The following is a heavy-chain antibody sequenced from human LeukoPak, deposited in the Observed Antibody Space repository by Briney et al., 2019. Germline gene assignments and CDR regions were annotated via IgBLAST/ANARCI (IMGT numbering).Heavy chain of an antibody. CDR2: INTNTGNP. D-gene: IGHD3-3*01. CDR1: GYTFTSYG. V-gene: IGHV7-4-1*02. J-gene: IGHJ5*02. Sequence: ASVKVSCKASGYTFTSYGISWVRQAPGQGLEWMGWINTNTGNPTYAQGFTGRFVFSLDTSVSTAYLQISSLKAEDTAVYYCAREVSTIFGVVIPVFDPWGQGTLVTVSS. CDR3: AREVSTIFGVVIPVFDP.